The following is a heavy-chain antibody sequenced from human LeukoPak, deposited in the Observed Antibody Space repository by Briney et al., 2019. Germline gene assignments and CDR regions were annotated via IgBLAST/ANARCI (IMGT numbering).Heavy chain of an antibody. D-gene: IGHD2-2*01. CDR2: INPNSGDT. Sequence: GASVKVSCKASGYTFTDYYMHWVRQAPGQGLEWMGWINPNSGDTNYAQKFQGRVTMTRDTSISTAHMELSRLRSDDTAVYHCARANFLYCSSTTCLFDYWGQGTLVIVSS. J-gene: IGHJ4*02. CDR1: GYTFTDYY. V-gene: IGHV1-2*02. CDR3: ARANFLYCSSTTCLFDY.